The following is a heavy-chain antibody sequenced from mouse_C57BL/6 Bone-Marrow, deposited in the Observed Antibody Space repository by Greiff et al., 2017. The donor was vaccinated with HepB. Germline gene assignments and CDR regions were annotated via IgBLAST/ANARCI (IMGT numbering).Heavy chain of an antibody. CDR2: IDPSDSYT. CDR1: GYTFTSYW. CDR3: EGGRGLADFAE. V-gene: IGHV1-69*01. Sequence: QVQLQQPGAELVMPGASVKLSCKASGYTFTSYWMHWVKQRPGQGLEWIGEIDPSDSYTNYNQKFKGKSTLTVDKSSSTAYMQLSSLTSEDSAVYYCEGGRGLADFAEGAQGTPL. J-gene: IGHJ2*01.